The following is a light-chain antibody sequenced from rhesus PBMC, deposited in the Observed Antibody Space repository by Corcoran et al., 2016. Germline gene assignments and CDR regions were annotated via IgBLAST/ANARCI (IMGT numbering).Light chain of an antibody. Sequence: DIQMTQSPSSLSASVGDRVTITCRASQGITNDLAWYQQKPGETPKLLIYEASSLQSGIPSRFSCSGSGTDFTLTISSLQPEDFATYYCQHYYSTPWTFGQGTKVEIK. V-gene: IGKV1-25*01. J-gene: IGKJ1*01. CDR1: QGITND. CDR2: EAS. CDR3: QHYYSTPWT.